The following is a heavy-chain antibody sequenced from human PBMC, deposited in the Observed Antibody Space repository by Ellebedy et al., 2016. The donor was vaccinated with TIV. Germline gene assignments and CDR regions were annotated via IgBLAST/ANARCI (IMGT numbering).Heavy chain of an antibody. V-gene: IGHV3-53*01. CDR3: AKDPITFFGVIIAF. Sequence: PGGSLRLSCAASGFSVSHNFMTWVRQAPGKGLEWVSLIYSGGSTSYADSVKGRFTISRDNSKDTLYLQMNSLRAEDTAVYYCAKDPITFFGVIIAFWGQGTLVSVSS. D-gene: IGHD3-3*01. CDR2: IYSGGST. J-gene: IGHJ4*02. CDR1: GFSVSHNF.